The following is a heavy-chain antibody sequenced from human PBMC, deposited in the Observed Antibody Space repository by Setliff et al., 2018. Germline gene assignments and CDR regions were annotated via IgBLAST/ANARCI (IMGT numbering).Heavy chain of an antibody. CDR3: ARLGRNNSAPPGDY. CDR2: IYPGGSHT. Sequence: GESLKISCKASGYSFPSYWIGWVRQVPGKGLEWMGIIYPGGSHTRYSPSFQGQVTISADKSILTAFLQWTYLKASDSAMYYCARLGRNNSAPPGDYWGQGTLVTVSS. D-gene: IGHD6-25*01. CDR1: GYSFPSYW. J-gene: IGHJ4*02. V-gene: IGHV5-51*01.